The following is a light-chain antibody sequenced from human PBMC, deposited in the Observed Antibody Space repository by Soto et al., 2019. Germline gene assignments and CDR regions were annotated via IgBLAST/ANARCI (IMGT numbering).Light chain of an antibody. V-gene: IGKV1-39*01. CDR3: QQSYTTPST. CDR2: AAS. Sequence: DIQMTQSPSSLSASVGDRVTITCRASQSITSYLNWYQQKPGKAPQLLIYAASSLQSGVPSRFSGSRSGTDFTLTISSLQPEDFATYFCQQSYTTPSTFGQGTKVEVK. CDR1: QSITSY. J-gene: IGKJ1*01.